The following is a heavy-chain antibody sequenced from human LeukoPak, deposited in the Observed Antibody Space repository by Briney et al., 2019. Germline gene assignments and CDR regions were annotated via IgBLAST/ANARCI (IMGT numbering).Heavy chain of an antibody. J-gene: IGHJ6*02. V-gene: IGHV1-18*01. CDR1: GYTFTSYG. CDR3: ARGPPWDILTLGYYYYGMDV. Sequence: ASVKVSCEASGYTFTSYGISWVRQAPGQGLEWMGWNSAYNGNTNYAQKLQGRVTMTTDTSTSTAYMELRSLRSDDTAVYYCARGPPWDILTLGYYYYGMDVWGQGTTVTVSS. CDR2: NSAYNGNT. D-gene: IGHD3-9*01.